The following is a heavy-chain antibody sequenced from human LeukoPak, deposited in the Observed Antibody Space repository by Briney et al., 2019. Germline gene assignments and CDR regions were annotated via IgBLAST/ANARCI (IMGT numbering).Heavy chain of an antibody. J-gene: IGHJ4*02. CDR2: ILYDGSNK. V-gene: IGHV3-30*03. CDR3: ARILTYYYDSSGYREPYYFDY. D-gene: IGHD3-22*01. CDR1: GFTFSSYG. Sequence: GGSLRLSCAASGFTFSSYGMHWVRQAPGKGLEWVAVILYDGSNKYYADSVKGRFTISRDNAKNSLYLQMNSLRAEDTAVYYCARILTYYYDSSGYREPYYFDYWGQGTLVTVSS.